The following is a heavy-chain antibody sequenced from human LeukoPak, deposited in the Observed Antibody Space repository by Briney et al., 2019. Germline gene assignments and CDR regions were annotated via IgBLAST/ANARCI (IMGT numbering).Heavy chain of an antibody. V-gene: IGHV4-39*07. Sequence: SETLSLTCTASGGSISSSSYYWGWIRQPPGKGLEWIGSIYYSGSTYYNPSLKSRVTISVDTSKNQFSLKLSSVTAADTAVYYCARELLGTDDAFDIWGQGTMVTVSS. D-gene: IGHD7-27*01. CDR3: ARELLGTDDAFDI. CDR2: IYYSGST. CDR1: GGSISSSSYY. J-gene: IGHJ3*02.